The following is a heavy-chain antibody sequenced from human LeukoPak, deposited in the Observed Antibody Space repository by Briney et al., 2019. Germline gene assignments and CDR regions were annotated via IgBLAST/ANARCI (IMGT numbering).Heavy chain of an antibody. CDR3: ARPLAVARYDAFDI. V-gene: IGHV3-23*01. J-gene: IGHJ3*02. D-gene: IGHD6-19*01. Sequence: GGSLRLSCAASGFTFSSYGMHWVRQAPGKGLEWVSAISGSGGSTYYADSVKGRFTISRDNSKNTLYLQMNSLRAEDTAVYYCARPLAVARYDAFDIWGQGTMVTVSS. CDR2: ISGSGGST. CDR1: GFTFSSYG.